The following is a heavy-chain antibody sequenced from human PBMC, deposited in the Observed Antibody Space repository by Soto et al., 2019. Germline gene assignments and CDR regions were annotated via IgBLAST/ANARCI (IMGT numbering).Heavy chain of an antibody. Sequence: REAVKISGHGCGWNVTTYCIACVRQMPGKGLEWMGIIYPGDSDTRYSPSFQGHVTSSADKSVSTVYLQWNSLKPKDTAMYYCARLHPRYCSATNCYARGLDPCGQGTLVAVSS. D-gene: IGHD6-19*01. CDR2: IYPGDSDT. V-gene: IGHV5-51*01. CDR1: GWNVTTYC. J-gene: IGHJ5*02. CDR3: ARLHPRYCSATNCYARGLDP.